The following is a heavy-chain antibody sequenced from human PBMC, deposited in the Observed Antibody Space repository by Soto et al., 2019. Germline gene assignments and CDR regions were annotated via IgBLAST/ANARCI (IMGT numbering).Heavy chain of an antibody. Sequence: SETLSLTCAVYGGSFSGYYWSWIRQPPGRGLEWIGEINHSGSTKYNPSLKSRVTISVDTSKNQFSLKLSSVTAADTAVYYCARVRNFDSSGWRHFYYFDYWGQGTLVTVSS. J-gene: IGHJ4*02. CDR1: GGSFSGYY. V-gene: IGHV4-34*01. D-gene: IGHD6-19*01. CDR3: ARVRNFDSSGWRHFYYFDY. CDR2: INHSGST.